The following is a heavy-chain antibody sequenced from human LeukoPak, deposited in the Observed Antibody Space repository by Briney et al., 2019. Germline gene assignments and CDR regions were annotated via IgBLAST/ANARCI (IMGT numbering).Heavy chain of an antibody. CDR2: ITDSDGRT. D-gene: IGHD4-17*01. V-gene: IGHV3-23*01. Sequence: GGSLRLSCAGSGFTFSSYGMSWVRQAPGKGLEWVSGITDSDGRTFYGDSVKGRFTIYRDNSKNTLSLQMNSLRADDTAVYYCATALGDSDYWGQGTLVTVSS. CDR3: ATALGDSDY. CDR1: GFTFSSYG. J-gene: IGHJ4*02.